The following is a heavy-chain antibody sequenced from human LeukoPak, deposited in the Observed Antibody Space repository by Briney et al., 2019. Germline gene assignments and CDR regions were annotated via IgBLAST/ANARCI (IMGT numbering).Heavy chain of an antibody. CDR2: IYYSGST. CDR1: GGSISSYY. CDR3: ARERSEYYYDSSGTRDAFDI. V-gene: IGHV4-59*12. Sequence: PSETLSLTCTVSGGSISSYYWSWIRQPPGKGLEWIGYIYYSGSTNYNPSLKSRVTISVDTSKNQFSLQLNSVTPEDTAVYYCARERSEYYYDSSGTRDAFDIWGQGTMVTVSS. J-gene: IGHJ3*02. D-gene: IGHD3-22*01.